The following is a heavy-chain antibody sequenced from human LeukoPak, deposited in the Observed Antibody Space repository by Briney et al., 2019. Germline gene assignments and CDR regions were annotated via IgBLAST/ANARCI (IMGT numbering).Heavy chain of an antibody. V-gene: IGHV4-39*01. CDR2: IYYSGST. D-gene: IGHD3-22*01. CDR3: ARRLTGDYYDSSGYSTRVDYMDV. CDR1: GGSISSSSYY. J-gene: IGHJ6*03. Sequence: SETLSLTCTVSGGSISSSSYYWGWIRQPPGKGLEWIGNIYYSGSTYYNPSLKSRVTISVDTSKKQFSLKLSSVTAADTAVYYCARRLTGDYYDSSGYSTRVDYMDVWGKGTTVTISS.